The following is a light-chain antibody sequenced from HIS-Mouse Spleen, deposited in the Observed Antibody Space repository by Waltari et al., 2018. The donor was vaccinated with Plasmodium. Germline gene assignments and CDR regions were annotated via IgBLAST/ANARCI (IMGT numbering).Light chain of an antibody. CDR3: QQRSNWPRVLT. Sequence: EIVLTQSPATLSLSPGERATLSCRASQSVSSYLAWYQQKPGQAPRRLIYDASKSATGIPARFSGSGSGTDFTLTISSLEPEDFAVYYCQQRSNWPRVLTFGGGTKVEIK. CDR1: QSVSSY. V-gene: IGKV3-11*01. CDR2: DAS. J-gene: IGKJ4*01.